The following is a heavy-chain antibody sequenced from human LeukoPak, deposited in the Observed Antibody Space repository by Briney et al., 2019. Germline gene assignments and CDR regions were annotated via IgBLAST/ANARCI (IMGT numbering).Heavy chain of an antibody. CDR3: AMQGVWGSYRYTLDY. V-gene: IGHV3-23*01. Sequence: PGGSLRLSCAASGFTFSSYNMNWVRQAPGKGLEGVSDISGSGGSIYYADPVKGRFTVSRDNSKNTLYLQMNSLRAEDTAVYYCAMQGVWGSYRYTLDYWGQGTLVIVSS. J-gene: IGHJ4*02. D-gene: IGHD3-16*02. CDR1: GFTFSSYN. CDR2: ISGSGGSI.